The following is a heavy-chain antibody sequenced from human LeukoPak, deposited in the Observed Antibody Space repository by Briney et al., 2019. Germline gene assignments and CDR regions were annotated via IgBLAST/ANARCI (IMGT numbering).Heavy chain of an antibody. D-gene: IGHD3-10*01. V-gene: IGHV1-69*13. CDR1: GGTFSSYA. Sequence: GASEKVSCKASGGTFSSYAISWVRQAPGQGLEWMGGIIPIFGTANYAQKFQGRVTITADESTSTAYMELSSLRSEDTAVYYCAREPFYYTSGSAYNHPYYMDVWGTGSTVTVSS. CDR3: AREPFYYTSGSAYNHPYYMDV. J-gene: IGHJ6*03. CDR2: IIPIFGTA.